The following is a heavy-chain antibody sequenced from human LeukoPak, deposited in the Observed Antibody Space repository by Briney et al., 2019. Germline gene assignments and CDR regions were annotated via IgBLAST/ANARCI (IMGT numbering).Heavy chain of an antibody. Sequence: GGSLRLSWAASGFTFTKYWMTWVRQAPGEGLELVANIKEDGSEKYYVDSVKGRFIISRDNGKNSLYLQMNSLRAEDTAVYFCVYGGSYYVAWGQGTLVTVSS. CDR3: VYGGSYYVA. CDR1: GFTFTKYW. V-gene: IGHV3-7*01. J-gene: IGHJ5*02. D-gene: IGHD1-26*01. CDR2: IKEDGSEK.